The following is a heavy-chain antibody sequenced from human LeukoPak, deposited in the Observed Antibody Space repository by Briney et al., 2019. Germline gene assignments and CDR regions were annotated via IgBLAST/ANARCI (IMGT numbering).Heavy chain of an antibody. V-gene: IGHV4-61*08. CDR2: IYYSGSI. D-gene: IGHD5-18*01. J-gene: IGHJ4*02. CDR3: ARHGKRGYSYGPLFDC. CDR1: GFSLSTSGMC. Sequence: SGPTLVNPTQTLTLTCTFSGFSLSTSGMCVSWIRQPPGKGLEWIGYIYYSGSINYNPSLKSRVTISVDTSKNQFSLKLSSVTAADTAVYYCARHGKRGYSYGPLFDCWGQGTLVTVSS.